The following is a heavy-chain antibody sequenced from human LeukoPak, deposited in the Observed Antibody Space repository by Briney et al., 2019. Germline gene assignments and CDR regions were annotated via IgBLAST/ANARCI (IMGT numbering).Heavy chain of an antibody. CDR2: TYYRSKWYN. V-gene: IGHV6-1*01. D-gene: IGHD3-10*02. CDR3: ARDLCSFDY. Sequence: HTCSPTFAISGDSVSSNSAAWNWIRQSPSLGLEWLGRTYYRSKWYNDYAISVKSRITINPDTSKNQFSLQLNSVTPEDTAVYYCARDLCSFDYWGQGTQVTVSS. CDR1: GDSVSSNSAA. J-gene: IGHJ4*02.